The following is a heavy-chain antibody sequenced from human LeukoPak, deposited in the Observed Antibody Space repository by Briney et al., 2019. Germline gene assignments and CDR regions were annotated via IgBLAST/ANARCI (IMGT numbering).Heavy chain of an antibody. CDR3: AKDSETYYFGSGRPGLSYYSYYMDV. Sequence: GGSLRLSCAASGFTFTHYAMHWVRQTPGKGLEWVAVIFYDGTIRYYSDSVRGRLIVSRDNPKNTLYLQMNSLRAEDTAVYYCAKDSETYYFGSGRPGLSYYSYYMDVWGKGTTVTISS. V-gene: IGHV3-30*18. D-gene: IGHD3-10*01. J-gene: IGHJ6*03. CDR1: GFTFTHYA. CDR2: IFYDGTIR.